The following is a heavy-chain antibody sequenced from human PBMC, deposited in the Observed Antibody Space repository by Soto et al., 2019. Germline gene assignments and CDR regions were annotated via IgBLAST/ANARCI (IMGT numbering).Heavy chain of an antibody. CDR1: GVTLSPYG. V-gene: IGHV3-30*03. D-gene: IGHD1-26*01. CDR3: ASDSAYFSHAFDI. J-gene: IGHJ3*02. CDR2: ISQDGSYK. Sequence: QVQLVESGGGVVQPGTSLRLSCGASGVTLSPYGIHWVRQAPGKGLEWVAGISQDGSYKFHADSVKGRFTVSRDNSKETLYLQMDRLRTEDTAVYFCASDSAYFSHAFDIWGQGTLVIVSS.